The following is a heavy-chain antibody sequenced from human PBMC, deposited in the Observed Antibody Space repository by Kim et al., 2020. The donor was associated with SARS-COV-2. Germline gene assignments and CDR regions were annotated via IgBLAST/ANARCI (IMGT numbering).Heavy chain of an antibody. D-gene: IGHD3-22*01. V-gene: IGHV4-39*07. CDR1: GDSISSSPYY. CDR2: IYFSGTT. Sequence: SETLSLTCTVSGDSISSSPYYWGWLRQSPGEGLEWIGSIYFSGTTYYNPSLKSRVTMSVDTSNNQFSLNLKYVTPADTAVYYCARDTANYYESVGAFDP. J-gene: IGHJ2*01. CDR3: ARDTANYYESVGAFDP.